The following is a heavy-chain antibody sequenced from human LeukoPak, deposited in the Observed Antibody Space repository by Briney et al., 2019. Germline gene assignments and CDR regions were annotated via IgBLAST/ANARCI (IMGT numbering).Heavy chain of an antibody. Sequence: GGSLRLSCAASGVTFSSNSMNWVPHAPGKGLESVSYISSSSSTIYRYTISRDNAKNSLYLQMNSLRAEDTAVYYCARDPNYYVVAGTPNFDYWGQGTLVTVSS. CDR1: GVTFSSNS. CDR2: ISSSSSTI. D-gene: IGHD6-19*01. CDR3: ARDPNYYVVAGTPNFDY. J-gene: IGHJ4*02. V-gene: IGHV3-48*01.